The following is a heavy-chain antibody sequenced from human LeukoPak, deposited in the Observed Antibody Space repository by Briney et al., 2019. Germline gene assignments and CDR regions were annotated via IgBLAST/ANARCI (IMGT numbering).Heavy chain of an antibody. D-gene: IGHD2/OR15-2a*01. V-gene: IGHV4-30-4*01. CDR2: IYYSGST. J-gene: IGHJ4*02. CDR1: GGSISSGDYY. Sequence: PSQTLSLTCTVSGGSISSGDYYWSWIRQPPGKGLEWIGYIYYSGSTYYNPSLKSRVTISVDRSKNQFSLKLSSVTAADTAVYYCASQLSPGIGYFDYWGQGTLVTVSS. CDR3: ASQLSPGIGYFDY.